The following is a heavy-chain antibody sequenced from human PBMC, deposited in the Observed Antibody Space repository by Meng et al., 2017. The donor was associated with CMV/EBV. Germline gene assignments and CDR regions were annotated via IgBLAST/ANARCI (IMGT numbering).Heavy chain of an antibody. D-gene: IGHD5-18*01. CDR3: ATLHTATGAY. Sequence: GESLKISCAASGFTFSSYSMNWVRQAPGKGLEWVSVIYSGGSTYYADSVKGRFTISRDNSKNTLYLQMNSLRAEDTAVYYCATLHTATGAYWGQGTLVTVSS. V-gene: IGHV3-66*02. CDR1: GFTFSSYS. J-gene: IGHJ4*02. CDR2: IYSGGST.